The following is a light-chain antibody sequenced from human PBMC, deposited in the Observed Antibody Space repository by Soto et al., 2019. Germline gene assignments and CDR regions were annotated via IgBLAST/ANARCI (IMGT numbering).Light chain of an antibody. J-gene: IGLJ1*01. CDR3: CSYAGSSTFYV. CDR2: EGS. Sequence: QSALTQPASVSGSPGQSITISCTGTSSDVGSYNLVSWYQQHPGKAPKLMIYEGSKRPLGVSNRFSGSKSGNTASLPISGLQSEDEADYYCCSYAGSSTFYVFGTGTKVT. CDR1: SSDVGSYNL. V-gene: IGLV2-23*03.